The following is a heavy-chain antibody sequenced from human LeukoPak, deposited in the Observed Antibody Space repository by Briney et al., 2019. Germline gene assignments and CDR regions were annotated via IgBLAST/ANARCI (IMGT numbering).Heavy chain of an antibody. V-gene: IGHV4-30-2*01. CDR3: ARGSSAGWSYYFDY. Sequence: PSQTLSLTCTVSGGSVSSGGYYWSWVRQPPGKGLEWIGYIYHSGSTYYNPSLKSRVTISVDRSKNQFSLNLSSVTAADTAVYYCARGSSAGWSYYFDYWGQGTLVTVSS. J-gene: IGHJ4*02. CDR2: IYHSGST. D-gene: IGHD6-19*01. CDR1: GGSVSSGGYY.